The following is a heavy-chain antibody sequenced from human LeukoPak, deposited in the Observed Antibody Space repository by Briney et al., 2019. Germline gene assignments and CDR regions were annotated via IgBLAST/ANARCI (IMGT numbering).Heavy chain of an antibody. D-gene: IGHD2-2*01. J-gene: IGHJ4*02. CDR3: ASSPCSSTSCYQFDY. V-gene: IGHV1-69*05. Sequence: LGASVKVSCKASGGTFSSYAISWVRQAPGQGLEWMGGIIPIFGTANYAQKFQGRVTITTDESTSTAYMELSSLRSEDTAVFYCASSPCSSTSCYQFDYWGQGTLVTVSS. CDR2: IIPIFGTA. CDR1: GGTFSSYA.